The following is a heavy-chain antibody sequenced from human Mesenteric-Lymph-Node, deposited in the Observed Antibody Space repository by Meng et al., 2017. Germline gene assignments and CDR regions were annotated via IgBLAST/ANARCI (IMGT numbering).Heavy chain of an antibody. CDR1: GISLSSSD. Sequence: GESLKISCAASGISLSSSDMNWVRQAPGKGLEWLSYSSGRGGIVYYGDSVRGRFTVSRDNAKNSLYLQMNSLRAEDTAVYYCARDDGDYGLDYWGQGTLVTVSS. CDR3: ARDDGDYGLDY. J-gene: IGHJ4*02. D-gene: IGHD4-17*01. CDR2: SSGRGGIV. V-gene: IGHV3-48*04.